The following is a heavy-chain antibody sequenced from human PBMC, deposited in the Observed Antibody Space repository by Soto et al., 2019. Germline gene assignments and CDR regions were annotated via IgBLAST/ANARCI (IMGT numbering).Heavy chain of an antibody. J-gene: IGHJ6*03. CDR2: ISGSGGST. V-gene: IGHV3-23*01. CDR3: AKDPGGVVVIIRFYMDV. CDR1: GFTFSSYA. D-gene: IGHD3-3*01. Sequence: GGSLRLSCAASGFTFSSYAMSWVRQAPGKGLEWVSAISGSGGSTYYADSVKGRFTISRDNSKNTLYLQMNSLRAEDTAVYYCAKDPGGVVVIIRFYMDVWGKGTTVTVSS.